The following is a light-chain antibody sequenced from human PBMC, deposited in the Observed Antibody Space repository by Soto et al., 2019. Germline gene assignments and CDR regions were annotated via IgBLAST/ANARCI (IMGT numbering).Light chain of an antibody. CDR3: TSYSSSTILYV. CDR2: DVN. Sequence: QSVLTQPASVSGSPGQSITISCTGTSSDVGGYEYVSWYQQHPGKAPKLMIYDVNNRPSGVSNRFSGSKSGNTASLTISGLQAEDEADYYCTSYSSSTILYVFGTGTKVTVL. CDR1: SSDVGGYEY. J-gene: IGLJ1*01. V-gene: IGLV2-14*01.